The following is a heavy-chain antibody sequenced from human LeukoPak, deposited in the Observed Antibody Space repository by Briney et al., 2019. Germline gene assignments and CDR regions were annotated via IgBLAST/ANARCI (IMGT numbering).Heavy chain of an antibody. D-gene: IGHD4-17*01. J-gene: IGHJ4*02. CDR2: IHPNTGGT. V-gene: IGHV1-2*02. Sequence: ASVKVSCKASGYTFSDYQMHWVRQAPGQGLGWMGWIHPNTGGTNYAQKFQGRVTMTRGTSISTVYMELSSLRSDDTAVYYCARDRATVVTTASHWGQGTLVTVSS. CDR1: GYTFSDYQ. CDR3: ARDRATVVTTASH.